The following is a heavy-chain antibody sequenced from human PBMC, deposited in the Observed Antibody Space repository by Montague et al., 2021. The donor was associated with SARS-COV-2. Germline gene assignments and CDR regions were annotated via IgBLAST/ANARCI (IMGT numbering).Heavy chain of an antibody. CDR2: ITYAGIDK. D-gene: IGHD2-21*01. Sequence: SLRLSCAASGFIFSNYAIHWVRLAPGEGLEWVALITYAGIDKFYADSVKGRFTISRDNSKNILYLRLNSLTPEDTTVYYCASEGVAPGYCDAFDLWGQGTLVTVSS. CDR1: GFIFSNYA. V-gene: IGHV3-30*04. CDR3: ASEGVAPGYCDAFDL. J-gene: IGHJ3*01.